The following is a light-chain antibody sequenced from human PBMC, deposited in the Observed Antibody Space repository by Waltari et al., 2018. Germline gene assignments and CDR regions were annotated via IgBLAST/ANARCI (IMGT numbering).Light chain of an antibody. CDR1: NIGSKN. V-gene: IGLV3-21*04. Sequence: SYVLIQAPSMSMAPGKTARITCGGSNIGSKNVHWYQHKPGQAPVMVIYYDSDRPSGIPERFSGSNSGNTATLTISRVEAGDEADYYCQVWDSVSDHPWIFGGGTRLTVL. J-gene: IGLJ2*01. CDR3: QVWDSVSDHPWI. CDR2: YDS.